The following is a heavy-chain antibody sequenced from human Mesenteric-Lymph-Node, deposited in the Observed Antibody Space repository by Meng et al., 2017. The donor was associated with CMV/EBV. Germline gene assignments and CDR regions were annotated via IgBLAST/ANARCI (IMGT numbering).Heavy chain of an antibody. CDR1: GFTFSSYA. V-gene: IGHV3-23*01. CDR3: ARVGVGSSSSFDY. J-gene: IGHJ4*02. D-gene: IGHD6-6*01. CDR2: FSGSGDST. Sequence: GGSLRLSCAASGFTFSSYAMSWVRQAPGKGLEWVSGFSGSGDSTFYADSVKGRFTISRDNSKNTLYLQMNSLRAEDTAVYYCARVGVGSSSSFDYWGQGTLVTVSS.